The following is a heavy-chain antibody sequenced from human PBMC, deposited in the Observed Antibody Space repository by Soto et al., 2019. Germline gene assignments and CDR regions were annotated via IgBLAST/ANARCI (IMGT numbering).Heavy chain of an antibody. Sequence: PGGSLRLSCAASGFTFSSYGMHWVRQAPGKGLEWVAVIWYVGSNKYYADSVKGRFTISRDNSKNTLYLQMNSLRAEDTAVYYCARRDGEAVAGDYYYYGMDVWGQGTTVTVSS. CDR1: GFTFSSYG. D-gene: IGHD6-19*01. CDR3: ARRDGEAVAGDYYYYGMDV. J-gene: IGHJ6*02. CDR2: IWYVGSNK. V-gene: IGHV3-33*01.